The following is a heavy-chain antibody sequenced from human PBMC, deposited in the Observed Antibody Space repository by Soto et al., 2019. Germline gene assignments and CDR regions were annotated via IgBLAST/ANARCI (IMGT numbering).Heavy chain of an antibody. CDR1: GYTFTSYD. CDR2: MNPNSGNT. Sequence: ASVKVSCKASGYTFTSYDINWVRQATGQGLEWMGWMNPNSGNTGYAQKFQGRVTMTRNTSISTAYMELSSLRSEDAAVYYCARGRYNWNHQFDYWGQGTLVTVSS. V-gene: IGHV1-8*01. J-gene: IGHJ4*02. D-gene: IGHD1-20*01. CDR3: ARGRYNWNHQFDY.